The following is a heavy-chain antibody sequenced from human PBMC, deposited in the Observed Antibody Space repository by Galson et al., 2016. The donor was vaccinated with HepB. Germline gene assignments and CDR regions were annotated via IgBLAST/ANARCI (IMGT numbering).Heavy chain of an antibody. J-gene: IGHJ2*01. D-gene: IGHD1-26*01. CDR3: AYRPGRGDGSGFDL. V-gene: IGHV2-5*02. CDR1: GFSLRTNKMG. CDR2: VYWDGEK. Sequence: PALVKPTQTLTLTCTLSGFSLRTNKMGVGWTRQPPEKALEWLAVVYWDGEKRYSPSLKGRATITADNSKNQVVLTVTNVDPVATGTYYCAYRPGRGDGSGFDLWGRGTLVTVSS.